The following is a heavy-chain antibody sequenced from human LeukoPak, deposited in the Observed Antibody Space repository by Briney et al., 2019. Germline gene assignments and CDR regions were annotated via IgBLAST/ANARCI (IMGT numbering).Heavy chain of an antibody. Sequence: SETLSLTCTVSGGSISSSSYYWGWIRQPPGKGLEWIGSIYYSGSTYYNPSLKSRVTISVDTSKNQFSLKLSSVTVADTAVYYCARRGNILLWFGETLYYFDYWGQGTLVTVSS. J-gene: IGHJ4*02. CDR2: IYYSGST. D-gene: IGHD3-10*01. CDR3: ARRGNILLWFGETLYYFDY. CDR1: GGSISSSSYY. V-gene: IGHV4-39*01.